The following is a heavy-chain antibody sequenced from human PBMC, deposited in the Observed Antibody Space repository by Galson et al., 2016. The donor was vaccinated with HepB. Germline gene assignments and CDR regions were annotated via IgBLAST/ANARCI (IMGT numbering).Heavy chain of an antibody. CDR3: ARAYYDLDDYYYYGMDV. Sequence: CAISWDSVSSNSAAWNWIRQSPSRGLEWLGRTYYRSKWYNDYAVSVKSRITINPDTSKNQFSLQLNSVTPEDTAVYYCARAYYDLDDYYYYGMDVWGKGTTVTVSS. J-gene: IGHJ6*04. V-gene: IGHV6-1*01. D-gene: IGHD3-3*01. CDR2: TYYRSKWYN. CDR1: WDSVSSNSAA.